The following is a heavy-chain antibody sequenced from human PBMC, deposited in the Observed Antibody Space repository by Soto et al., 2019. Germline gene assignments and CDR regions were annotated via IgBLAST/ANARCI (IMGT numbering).Heavy chain of an antibody. CDR3: ARLEGLATISYYFDF. CDR2: IYYRGNA. J-gene: IGHJ4*02. CDR1: DDSINSDKYY. V-gene: IGHV4-39*01. Sequence: QLQLQESGPGLVKPSETLSLTCSVSDDSINSDKYYWGWIRQPPGKGLEWIGSIYYRGNAYYNPSLQXXXXXXXXXXXXXXXXXXXXXXXXXXAVYFCARLEGLATISYYFDFWGPGALVTVSS. D-gene: IGHD1-1*01.